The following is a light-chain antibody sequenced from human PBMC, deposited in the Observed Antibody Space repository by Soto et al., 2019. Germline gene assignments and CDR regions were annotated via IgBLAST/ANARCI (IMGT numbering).Light chain of an antibody. CDR1: TGAVSSGHY. J-gene: IGLJ3*02. CDR2: DTT. CDR3: LLSYSGTRV. V-gene: IGLV7-46*01. Sequence: QTVVTQEPSLTVSPGGTVTLTCGSSTGAVSSGHYPYWIQQKPGQAPRTVIYDTTNKHSWTPARFSGSVLGGKAALTLSGAQPEDEADYYCLLSYSGTRVFGGGTKVTVL.